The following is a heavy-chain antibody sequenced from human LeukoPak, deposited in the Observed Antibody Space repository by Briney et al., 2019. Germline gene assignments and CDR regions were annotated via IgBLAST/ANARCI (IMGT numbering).Heavy chain of an antibody. CDR2: VSTTGGTT. D-gene: IGHD5-18*01. J-gene: IGHJ4*02. CDR3: VKERYGYAFGY. Sequence: PGGSLRLSCSPSGFTFRSYTMHWVRQAPGKGLECVSAVSTTGGTTYYADSVKGRFTISRDNSRNTLYLQMSSLTTDDTAVYYCVKERYGYAFGYWGQGTLVTVS. V-gene: IGHV3-64D*09. CDR1: GFTFRSYT.